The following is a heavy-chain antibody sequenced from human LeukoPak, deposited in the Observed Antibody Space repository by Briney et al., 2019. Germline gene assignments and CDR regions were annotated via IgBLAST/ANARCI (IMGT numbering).Heavy chain of an antibody. J-gene: IGHJ5*02. D-gene: IGHD3-16*02. Sequence: ASVKVSCKASGYTFTSYDINWVRQATGQGLEWMGWMNPNSGNTGYAQKFQGRVTMTRNTSISTAYMEPSSLRSEDTAVYYCARGPHYDYVWGSYRPNWFDPWGQGTLVTVSS. CDR2: MNPNSGNT. CDR1: GYTFTSYD. V-gene: IGHV1-8*01. CDR3: ARGPHYDYVWGSYRPNWFDP.